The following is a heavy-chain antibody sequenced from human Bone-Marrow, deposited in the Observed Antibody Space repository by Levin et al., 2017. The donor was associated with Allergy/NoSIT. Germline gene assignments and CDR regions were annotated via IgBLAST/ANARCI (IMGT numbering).Heavy chain of an antibody. V-gene: IGHV3-30-3*01. CDR1: GFTFSSYA. D-gene: IGHD6-13*01. CDR3: TAAPSY. J-gene: IGHJ4*01. CDR2: ISYDGNNK. Sequence: GGSLRLSCAASGFTFSSYALHWVRQAPGKGLEWVAVISYDGNNKYYGDSVKGRFTISRDNSTSTLFLHMNSLRLEDTATYYCTAAPSYWGQGSLVIVSS.